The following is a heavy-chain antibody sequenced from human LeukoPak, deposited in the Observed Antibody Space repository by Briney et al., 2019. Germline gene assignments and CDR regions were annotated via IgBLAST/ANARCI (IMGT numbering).Heavy chain of an antibody. Sequence: ASVKVSCKASGYTFTSYYLHWVRQAPGQGLEWMGIINPSGGSTSYAQKFQGRVTMTRDTSTSTVYMELSSLRSEDTAVYYCARDSSTRSARFLEWSSGWFDPWGQGTLVTVSS. CDR2: INPSGGST. CDR3: ARDSSTRSARFLEWSSGWFDP. J-gene: IGHJ5*02. V-gene: IGHV1-46*01. D-gene: IGHD3-3*01. CDR1: GYTFTSYY.